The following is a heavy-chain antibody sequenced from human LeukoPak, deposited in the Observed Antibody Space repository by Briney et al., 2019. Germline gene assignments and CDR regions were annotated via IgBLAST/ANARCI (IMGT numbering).Heavy chain of an antibody. CDR2: INAGNGNT. J-gene: IGHJ4*02. V-gene: IGHV1-3*01. Sequence: ASVKVSCKASGYTFTSYAMHWVRQAPGQRLEWMGWINAGNGNTKYSQKFQGRVTITRDTSVSTAYMELSSLRSEDTAVYYCARDLGYYDSSGYPGDYWGQGTLVTVSS. CDR3: ARDLGYYDSSGYPGDY. CDR1: GYTFTSYA. D-gene: IGHD3-22*01.